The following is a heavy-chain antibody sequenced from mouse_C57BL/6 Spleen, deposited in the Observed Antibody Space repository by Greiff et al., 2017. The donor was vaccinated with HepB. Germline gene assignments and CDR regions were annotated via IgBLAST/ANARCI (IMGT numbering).Heavy chain of an antibody. CDR2: ISTYYGDA. CDR3: ARGPHYYAMNY. Sequence: QVQLKQSGPELVRPGVSVKISCQGSGYTFTDYAMHWVKQSHAKSLEWIGVISTYYGDASYNQKLKDKATMTVDKSSSTADMELARLTSEDSAVYYCARGPHYYAMNYWGQGTSVTVSS. D-gene: IGHD3-3*01. CDR1: GYTFTDYA. J-gene: IGHJ4*01. V-gene: IGHV1-67*01.